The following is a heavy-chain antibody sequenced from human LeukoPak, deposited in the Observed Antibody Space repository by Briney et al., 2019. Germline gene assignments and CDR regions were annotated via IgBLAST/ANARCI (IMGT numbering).Heavy chain of an antibody. CDR2: IIPIFGTA. V-gene: IGHV1-69*13. D-gene: IGHD1-26*01. Sequence: SVKVSCKASGGTFISYAISWVRQAPAQGLEWMGGIIPIFGTANYAQKFQGRVTITADESTSTAYMELSSLRSEDTAVYYCATPWSYRSYYFDYWGQGTLVTVSS. CDR1: GGTFISYA. CDR3: ATPWSYRSYYFDY. J-gene: IGHJ4*02.